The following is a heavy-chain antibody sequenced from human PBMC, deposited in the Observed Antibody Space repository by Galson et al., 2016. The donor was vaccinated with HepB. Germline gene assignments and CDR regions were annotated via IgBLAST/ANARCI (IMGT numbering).Heavy chain of an antibody. Sequence: ETLSLTCGVYNGSFSGYLWSWIRQSPGTGLEWIGEINDGGTTNYNPSLKSRVAISEDTSKSQFSLSLSSVTAADTAVYYCARRPRYYFGSGNSPRYVFEMWGQGTMVTVSS. J-gene: IGHJ3*02. V-gene: IGHV4-34*01. CDR1: NGSFSGYL. CDR3: ARRPRYYFGSGNSPRYVFEM. D-gene: IGHD3-10*01. CDR2: INDGGTT.